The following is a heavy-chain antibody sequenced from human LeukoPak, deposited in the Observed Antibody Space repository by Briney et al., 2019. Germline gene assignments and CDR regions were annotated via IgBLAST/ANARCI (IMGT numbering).Heavy chain of an antibody. V-gene: IGHV1-2*02. Sequence: GASVKVSCKASGYTFTGYYMHWVRQAPGQGLEWMGWINPNSGGTNYAQKFQGRVTMTRDTSISTAYMELSRLRSDDTAVYYCARWGQWIVVVPAATHPDAFDIWGQGTMVTVSS. CDR1: GYTFTGYY. CDR2: INPNSGGT. J-gene: IGHJ3*02. D-gene: IGHD2-2*01. CDR3: ARWGQWIVVVPAATHPDAFDI.